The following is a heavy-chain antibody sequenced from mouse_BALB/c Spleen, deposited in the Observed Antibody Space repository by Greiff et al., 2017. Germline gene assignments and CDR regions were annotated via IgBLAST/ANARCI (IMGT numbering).Heavy chain of an antibody. CDR1: GFAFSSYD. CDR3: ARDDGYYYYAMDY. V-gene: IGHV5-12-1*01. J-gene: IGHJ4*01. CDR2: ISSGSSTI. Sequence: EVQGVESGGGLVKPGGSLKLSCAASGFAFSSYDMSWVRQTPEKRLEWVAYISSGSSTIYYADTVKGRFTISRDNPKNTLFLQMTSLRSEDTAMYYCARDDGYYYYAMDYWGQGTSVTVSS. D-gene: IGHD2-3*01.